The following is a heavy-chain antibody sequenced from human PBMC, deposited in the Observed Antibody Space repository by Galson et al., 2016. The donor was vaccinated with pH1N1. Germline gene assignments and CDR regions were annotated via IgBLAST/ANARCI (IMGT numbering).Heavy chain of an antibody. D-gene: IGHD2-2*02. CDR2: LIPIFGTP. V-gene: IGHV1-69*13. J-gene: IGHJ4*02. CDR3: AKAPCKTTCYTDS. CDR1: GGTFNGFA. Sequence: SVKVSCKASGGTFNGFAFSWVRQAPGQGLEWMGRLIPIFGTPHYAENFHGRVTITADESTNTAYMVLSSLRSEDTAVYYCAKAPCKTTCYTDSWGQGTLVTVSS.